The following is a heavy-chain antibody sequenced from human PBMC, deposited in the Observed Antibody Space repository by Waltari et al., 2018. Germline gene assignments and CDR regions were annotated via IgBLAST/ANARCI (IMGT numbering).Heavy chain of an antibody. D-gene: IGHD6-6*01. CDR1: GYTFTSYY. J-gene: IGHJ4*02. Sequence: QVQLVQSGAEVKKPGASVKVSCKASGYTFTSYYMHWVRQAPGQGLEWMGMINPSGGGTSYAQKFQGRVTMSRDTSTTTVYMELSSLRSEDTAVYYCAREGSSSSALDYWGQGTLVTVSS. V-gene: IGHV1-46*01. CDR3: AREGSSSSALDY. CDR2: INPSGGGT.